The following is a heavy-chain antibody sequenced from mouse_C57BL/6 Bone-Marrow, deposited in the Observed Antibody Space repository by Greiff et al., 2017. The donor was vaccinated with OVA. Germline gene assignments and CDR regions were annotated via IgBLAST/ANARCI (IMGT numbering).Heavy chain of an antibody. CDR3: ARMVSYGNQFAY. CDR2: IDPSDSYT. J-gene: IGHJ3*01. V-gene: IGHV1-50*01. CDR1: GYTFTSYW. D-gene: IGHD2-10*02. Sequence: VQLQQPGAELVKPGASVKLSCKASGYTFTSYWMQWVKQRPGQGLEWIGEIDPSDSYTNYNQTFKGQATLTVDTSSSTAYMQLSSLTSEDSAVYYCARMVSYGNQFAYWGQGTLVTVSA.